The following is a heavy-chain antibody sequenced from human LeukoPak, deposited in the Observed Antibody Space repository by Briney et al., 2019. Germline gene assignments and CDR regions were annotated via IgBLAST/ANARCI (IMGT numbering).Heavy chain of an antibody. J-gene: IGHJ4*02. CDR1: GGSISSSY. V-gene: IGHV4-59*08. CDR2: IYYSGST. D-gene: IGHD4-11*01. CDR3: ARQGPLTTAVTTRTNPFDY. Sequence: SETLSLTCTVSGGSISSSYWSWIRQPPGKGLEWIGYIYYSGSTSYNPSLKSRVTISVDTSKNQFSLKLNSVTATDTAVYYCARQGPLTTAVTTRTNPFDYWGQGTLVTVSS.